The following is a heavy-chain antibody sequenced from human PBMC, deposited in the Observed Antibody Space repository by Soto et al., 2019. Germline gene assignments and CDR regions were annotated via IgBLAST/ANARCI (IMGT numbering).Heavy chain of an antibody. V-gene: IGHV3-23*01. D-gene: IGHD2-21*01. Sequence: EVQLLQSGGGLVQPGGSLRLSCAASGFTFSTYAMTWVRQAPGKGLEWVSVVGASGGDTYYSDSVKGRFTISRDNSKNTMYLQMNDLRAEDTAVYYSTRPATYSWVREAFEVWGQGTMVTVSS. CDR2: VGASGGDT. CDR3: TRPATYSWVREAFEV. CDR1: GFTFSTYA. J-gene: IGHJ3*01.